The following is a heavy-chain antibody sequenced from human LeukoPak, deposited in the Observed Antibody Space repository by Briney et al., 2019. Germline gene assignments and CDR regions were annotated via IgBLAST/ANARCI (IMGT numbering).Heavy chain of an antibody. Sequence: SETLSLTCTVSGGSISSYYWSWIRQPAGKGLEWIGSIYYSGSTYYNPSLKSRVTISVDTSKNQFSLKLSSVTAADTAVYYCARDFGYRFDYWGQGTLVTVSS. CDR1: GGSISSYY. V-gene: IGHV4-4*07. CDR3: ARDFGYRFDY. J-gene: IGHJ4*02. CDR2: IYYSGST. D-gene: IGHD5-12*01.